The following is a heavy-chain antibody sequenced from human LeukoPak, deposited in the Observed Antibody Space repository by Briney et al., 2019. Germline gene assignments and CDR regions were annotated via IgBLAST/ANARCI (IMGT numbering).Heavy chain of an antibody. CDR2: IKQDGSEK. D-gene: IGHD6-13*01. CDR1: GFTFSNYW. Sequence: GRSLRLSCAASGFTFSNYWMSWVRQAPGKGLEWVANIKQDGSEKYYVDSVKGRFTISRDNAKNSLYLQMNSLRAEDTAVYYCAKHGFRQQVVNDFYYMDVWGKGTTVTVSS. J-gene: IGHJ6*03. V-gene: IGHV3-7*01. CDR3: AKHGFRQQVVNDFYYMDV.